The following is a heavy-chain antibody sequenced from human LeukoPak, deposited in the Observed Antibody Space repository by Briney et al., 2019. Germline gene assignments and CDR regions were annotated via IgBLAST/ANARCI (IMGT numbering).Heavy chain of an antibody. CDR1: GFTFSSYG. D-gene: IGHD4-11*01. J-gene: IGHJ4*02. V-gene: IGHV3-23*05. CDR3: ARSVPDYTRFDF. Sequence: GGSLRLSCAASGFTFSSYGMSWVRQAPGKGLEWVSTFKTNYNQVYYAESVRGRFTISTDNSKNTAYLQMNSLRVEDTALYYCARSVPDYTRFDFWGQGALVTVSS. CDR2: FKTNYNQV.